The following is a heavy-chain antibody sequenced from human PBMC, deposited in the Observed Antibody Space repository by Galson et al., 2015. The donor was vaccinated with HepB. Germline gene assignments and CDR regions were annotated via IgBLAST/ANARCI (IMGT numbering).Heavy chain of an antibody. CDR2: ISTHNGDT. CDR1: GYTFTSHG. D-gene: IGHD3-3*01. Sequence: SVKVSCKASGYTFTSHGINWVRQAPGQGLEWMGWISTHNGDTNCPQKFQGRVSMTTDTATSTAYMELRSLRSGDTAMYYCARDGATEWSRNKRYLDYWGQGTLVTVSS. CDR3: ARDGATEWSRNKRYLDY. J-gene: IGHJ4*02. V-gene: IGHV1-18*04.